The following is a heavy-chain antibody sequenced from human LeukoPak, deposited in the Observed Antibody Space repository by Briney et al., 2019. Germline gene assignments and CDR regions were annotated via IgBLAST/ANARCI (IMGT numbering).Heavy chain of an antibody. D-gene: IGHD2-2*01. CDR1: GFTFSVYY. Sequence: PGGSLRLSCAASGFTFSVYYMSWIRQAPGKGLEWVSYISSSGRTIYYADSVKGRFTISRDNAKNSLYLQMNSLRAEDTAVYYCARDYCSSTSCLAPLYYYYGMDVWGQGTTVTVSS. CDR3: ARDYCSSTSCLAPLYYYYGMDV. J-gene: IGHJ6*02. CDR2: ISSSGRTI. V-gene: IGHV3-11*01.